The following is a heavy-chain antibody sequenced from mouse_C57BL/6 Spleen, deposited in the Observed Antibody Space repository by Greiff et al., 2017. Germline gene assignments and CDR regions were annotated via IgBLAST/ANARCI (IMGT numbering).Heavy chain of an antibody. V-gene: IGHV1-52*01. Sequence: QVQLQQPGAELVRPGSSVKLSCKASGYTFTSYWMHWVKQRPIQGLEWIGNIDPSDSETNYNQKFKDKATLTVDKSSSTAYMQLSSLTSEDSAVYYCARDPLYDGYYNYWGQGTTLTVSS. CDR3: ARDPLYDGYYNY. D-gene: IGHD2-3*01. CDR2: IDPSDSET. J-gene: IGHJ2*01. CDR1: GYTFTSYW.